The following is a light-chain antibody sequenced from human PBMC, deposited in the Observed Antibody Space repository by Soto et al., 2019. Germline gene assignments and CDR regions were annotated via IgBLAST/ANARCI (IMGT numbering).Light chain of an antibody. CDR2: GAS. V-gene: IGKV3-20*01. CDR1: QSVNIY. Sequence: EIVLTQSPGTLSLSPGERATLSCRASQSVNIYLAWYQQKPGQAPRLLIYGASSPATGIPLWLSGSCSGTYFTLTISRLAPEDFAVYYCHQYSGAGTFGQGTKVDI. CDR3: HQYSGAGT. J-gene: IGKJ1*01.